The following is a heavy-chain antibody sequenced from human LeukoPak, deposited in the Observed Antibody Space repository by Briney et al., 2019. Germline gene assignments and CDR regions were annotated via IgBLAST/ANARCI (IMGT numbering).Heavy chain of an antibody. V-gene: IGHV1-69*01. D-gene: IGHD1-7*01. Sequence: SVKVSCKASGGTFSSYAISWVRQAPGQGLEWMGGNIPIFGTANYAQKFQGRVTITADESTSTAYMELSSLRSEDTAVYYCARGGDNWNYAGSYFDYWGQGTLVTVSS. J-gene: IGHJ4*02. CDR3: ARGGDNWNYAGSYFDY. CDR2: NIPIFGTA. CDR1: GGTFSSYA.